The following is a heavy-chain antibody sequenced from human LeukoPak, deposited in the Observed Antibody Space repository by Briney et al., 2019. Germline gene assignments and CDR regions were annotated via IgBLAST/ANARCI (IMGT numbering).Heavy chain of an antibody. CDR1: GFTFSTYE. V-gene: IGHV3-48*03. Sequence: PGRSLRLSCAASGFTFSTYEMNWIRQAPGKGLEGISYISSSGAAIHYSDSVRGRFTISRDNARQSLYLQMNSLRDEDTAVYYCARESPDWFDLWGQGTLVTVSS. CDR3: ARESPDWFDL. CDR2: ISSSGAAI. J-gene: IGHJ5*02.